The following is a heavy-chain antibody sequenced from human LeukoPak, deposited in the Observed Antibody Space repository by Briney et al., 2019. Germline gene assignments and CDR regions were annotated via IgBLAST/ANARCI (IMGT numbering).Heavy chain of an antibody. CDR2: INPISGAT. D-gene: IGHD1-26*01. J-gene: IGHJ6*02. CDR1: VYTFTDYY. Sequence: ASVKGSCKASVYTFTDYYLHWVRQAPGQGLEWMGWINPISGATTYVEKFQGSVTMTRDTSSTTAYMELSSLRSDDTAVYYCASLGVTALSFYGMDVWGQGTTVIVSS. V-gene: IGHV1-2*02. CDR3: ASLGVTALSFYGMDV.